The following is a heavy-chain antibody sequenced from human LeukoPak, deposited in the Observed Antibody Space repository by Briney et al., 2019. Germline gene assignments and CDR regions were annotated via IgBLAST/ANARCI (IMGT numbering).Heavy chain of an antibody. J-gene: IGHJ6*03. CDR2: ISSSSSYI. Sequence: PGGSLRLSCAASGFTFSSYSMNWVRQAPGKGLEWVSSISSSSSYIYYADSVKGRFTISRDNAKNSLYLQMNSLRAEDTAVYYCARDLVVTPGYYYYYYMDVWGKGTTVTVSS. V-gene: IGHV3-21*01. CDR3: ARDLVVTPGYYYYYYMDV. CDR1: GFTFSSYS. D-gene: IGHD4-23*01.